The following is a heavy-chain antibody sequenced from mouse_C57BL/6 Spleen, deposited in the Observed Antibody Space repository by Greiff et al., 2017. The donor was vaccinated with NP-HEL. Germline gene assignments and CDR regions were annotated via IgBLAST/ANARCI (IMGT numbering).Heavy chain of an antibody. Sequence: VQLQQSGAELMKPGASVKLSCKATGYTFTGYWIEWVKQRPGHGLEWIGEILPGSGSTNDNEKFKGKATFTADTSSNTAYMQLSSLTTEDSAIYYCARKGHGGDYWGQGTTLTVSS. CDR2: ILPGSGST. CDR3: ARKGHGGDY. CDR1: GYTFTGYW. J-gene: IGHJ2*01. V-gene: IGHV1-9*01. D-gene: IGHD1-1*01.